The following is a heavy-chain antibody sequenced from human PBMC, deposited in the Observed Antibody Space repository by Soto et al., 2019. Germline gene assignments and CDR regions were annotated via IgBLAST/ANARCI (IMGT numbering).Heavy chain of an antibody. V-gene: IGHV1-3*01. D-gene: IGHD1-26*01. Sequence: EASVKVSCKASGYTFTSYAMHWVRQAPGQRLEWMGWINAGNGNTKYSQKFQGRVTITRDTSASTAYMELSSLRSEDTAVYYCARFHSGSYSVDYFDYWGQGTLVTVSS. CDR3: ARFHSGSYSVDYFDY. CDR1: GYTFTSYA. J-gene: IGHJ4*02. CDR2: INAGNGNT.